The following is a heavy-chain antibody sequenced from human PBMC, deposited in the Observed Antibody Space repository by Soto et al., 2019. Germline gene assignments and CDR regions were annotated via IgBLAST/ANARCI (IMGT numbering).Heavy chain of an antibody. V-gene: IGHV4-39*01. CDR3: ARITGRHLDY. J-gene: IGHJ4*02. D-gene: IGHD1-20*01. CDR2: IDYSGTA. Sequence: PSETLSLTCTVSSGSISVTNVFWGWVRQPPGKGPEWIGNIDYSGTAYFSPSLATRVTFHVDTSKNQFSLTPYSVTAADTAVYYCARITGRHLDYWGQGILVTVSS. CDR1: SGSISVTNVF.